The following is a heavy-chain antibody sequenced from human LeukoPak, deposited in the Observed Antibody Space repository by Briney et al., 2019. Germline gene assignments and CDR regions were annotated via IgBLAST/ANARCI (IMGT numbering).Heavy chain of an antibody. CDR2: IYNSEST. CDR3: ARFHSGPSGWYVLWYFDL. J-gene: IGHJ2*01. Sequence: PSETLSLTCTVSGGSISSYYWSWIRQPAGKGLEWIGYIYNSESTNYNSSLQSRVTMSLDTSKNQLFLKLGSVTAADTAVYYCARFHSGPSGWYVLWYFDLWGRGTLVTVSS. CDR1: GGSISSYY. D-gene: IGHD6-19*01. V-gene: IGHV4-4*09.